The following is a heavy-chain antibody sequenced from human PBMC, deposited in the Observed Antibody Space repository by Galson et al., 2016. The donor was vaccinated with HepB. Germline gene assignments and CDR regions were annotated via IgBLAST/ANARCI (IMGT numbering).Heavy chain of an antibody. V-gene: IGHV3-53*01. Sequence: SLRLSCAASGFTVSGKYMSWARLAPGKGLEWVSAIFSFYATFYRDSVNGRFTIFRDTSRNTLYLQMDNLRADDTAIYYCEGFPDPLDIWGLGTMVTVS. CDR1: GFTVSGKY. CDR2: IFSFYAT. CDR3: EGFPDPLDI. J-gene: IGHJ3*02.